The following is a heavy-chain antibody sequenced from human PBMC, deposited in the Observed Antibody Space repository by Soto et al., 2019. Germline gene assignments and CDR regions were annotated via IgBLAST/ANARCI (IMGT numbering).Heavy chain of an antibody. CDR1: GDSMRSNNW. Sequence: QVQLQESGPGLVKPSGTLSLTCAVSGDSMRSNNWWSWVRQPPGKGLEWIGEIYHRGTTNYNPSPKSRVTISVDKSQKPFPLRLNSVTAADTAFYYCARGGYDSSGYYFRLDYWGQGTLVTVSS. CDR3: ARGGYDSSGYYFRLDY. D-gene: IGHD3-22*01. V-gene: IGHV4-4*02. J-gene: IGHJ4*02. CDR2: IYHRGTT.